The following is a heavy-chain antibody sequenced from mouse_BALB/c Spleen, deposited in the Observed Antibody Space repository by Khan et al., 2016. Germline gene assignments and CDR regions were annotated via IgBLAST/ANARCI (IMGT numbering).Heavy chain of an antibody. CDR3: TTGCAY. Sequence: EVKLEESGGGLVQPGGSMKLSCVASGFTFSNYWMNWVRQSPEKGLEWVAEIRLKSNNYATHYAESVKGRFTISRDDSKSSVYLQMNNLRAEDTVIYFCTTGCAYWGQGTLVTVSA. J-gene: IGHJ3*01. CDR2: IRLKSNNYAT. V-gene: IGHV6-6*02. CDR1: GFTFSNYW.